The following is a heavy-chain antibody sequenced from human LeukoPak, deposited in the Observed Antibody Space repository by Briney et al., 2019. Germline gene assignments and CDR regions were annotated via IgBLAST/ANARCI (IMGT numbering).Heavy chain of an antibody. CDR1: GFIFSSYA. Sequence: GGSLRLSCAASGFIFSSYAMSWVRQAPGKGLEWVANIKQDGSEKYYVDSVKGRFTISRDNAKNSLYLQMNSLRAEDTAVYYCARGAAAPKYYYYYYGMDVWGQGTTVTVSS. V-gene: IGHV3-7*04. J-gene: IGHJ6*02. CDR2: IKQDGSEK. D-gene: IGHD6-13*01. CDR3: ARGAAAPKYYYYYYGMDV.